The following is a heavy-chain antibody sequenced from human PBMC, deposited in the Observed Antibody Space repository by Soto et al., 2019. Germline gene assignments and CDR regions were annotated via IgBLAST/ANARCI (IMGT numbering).Heavy chain of an antibody. D-gene: IGHD3-10*01. V-gene: IGHV4-34*01. CDR3: ARVATMVRGVVYYYYGVDV. J-gene: IGHJ6*02. Sequence: SETLSLTCDAYGGSFSGYYWSWVRQPPGQGLEWIGEINHSGRTNYNPSLKSRVTISLDTPKNQSSLKLTSVTAADTAVYYCARVATMVRGVVYYYYGVDVWGQGTTVTVSS. CDR1: GGSFSGYY. CDR2: INHSGRT.